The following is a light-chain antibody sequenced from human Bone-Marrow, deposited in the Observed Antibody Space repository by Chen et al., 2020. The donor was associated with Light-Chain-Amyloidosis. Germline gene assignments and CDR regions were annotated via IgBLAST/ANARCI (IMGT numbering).Light chain of an antibody. J-gene: IGLJ2*01. V-gene: IGLV3-21*02. CDR2: DDS. CDR3: QVWDSSSDQVV. Sequence: YVLTQPPSVSVATGQTARIPCGGNDIENEVVHWYQQKLGQAPVLVVSDDSDRPSGITERFSGSNSGNTATLTISRVEAGDEADYYCQVWDSSSDQVVFGGGTKLTVL. CDR1: DIENEV.